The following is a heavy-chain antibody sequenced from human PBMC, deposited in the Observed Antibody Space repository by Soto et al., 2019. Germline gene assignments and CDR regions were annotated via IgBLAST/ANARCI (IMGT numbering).Heavy chain of an antibody. D-gene: IGHD4-17*01. CDR2: ISAYNGNT. Sequence: AASVKVSCKASGYTFGGHFLHWVRQAPGQGLEWMGWISAYNGNTNYAQKLQGRVTMTTDTSTSTAYMELRSLRSDDTAVYYCARDLPTVTTRNYFDYWGQGTLVTVSS. CDR3: ARDLPTVTTRNYFDY. V-gene: IGHV1-18*04. CDR1: GYTFGGHF. J-gene: IGHJ4*02.